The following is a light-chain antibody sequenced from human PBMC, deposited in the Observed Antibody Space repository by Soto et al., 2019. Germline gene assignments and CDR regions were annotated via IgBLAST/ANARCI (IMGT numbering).Light chain of an antibody. CDR3: QQYGGSPTWT. J-gene: IGKJ1*01. CDR2: GAS. Sequence: EIVLTQSPGTLSLSPGERATLSCRASQSVSSGYLAWYLQKPGQAPRLLIYGASSRATGIPDRFSGSGSGTDFTLTISRLEPEDFAVYYCQQYGGSPTWTFGQGTKVEIK. CDR1: QSVSSGY. V-gene: IGKV3-20*01.